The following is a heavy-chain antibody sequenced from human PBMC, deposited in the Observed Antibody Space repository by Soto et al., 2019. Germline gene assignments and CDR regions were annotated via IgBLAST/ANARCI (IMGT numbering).Heavy chain of an antibody. V-gene: IGHV4-39*02. J-gene: IGHJ4*02. CDR3: ARLIGRCTSSGVIIYFDY. CDR2: IYFSGSV. D-gene: IGHD3-3*01. CDR1: GDSITSRSHY. Sequence: QLQLQESGPGLVQPSETLSLTCTISGDSITSRSHYWGWIRQSPGRGLEWIGHIYFSGSVYYNPSRAGRVTMSVGTSKSHFSLKLTSVTAADTATYYCARLIGRCTSSGVIIYFDYWGQGTLATVSS.